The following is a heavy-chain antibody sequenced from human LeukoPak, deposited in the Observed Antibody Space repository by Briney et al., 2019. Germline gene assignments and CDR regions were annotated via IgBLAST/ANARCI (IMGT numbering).Heavy chain of an antibody. CDR3: ARDVPGSIGTTARFDP. D-gene: IGHD1-1*01. V-gene: IGHV1-18*01. Sequence: ASVTVSCTSSGYTSSSYGISWIRQAPGQGLEWMGWISAYNDNTNYAQIFQGRVTMTTDTSTSTAYVELRSLRSDDTAVYYCARDVPGSIGTTARFDPWGQGTLVIVSS. CDR2: ISAYNDNT. CDR1: GYTSSSYG. J-gene: IGHJ5*02.